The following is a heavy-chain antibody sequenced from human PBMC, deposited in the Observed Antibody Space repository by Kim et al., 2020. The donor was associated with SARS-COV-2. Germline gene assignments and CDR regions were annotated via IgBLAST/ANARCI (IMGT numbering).Heavy chain of an antibody. CDR3: ARDLIRVPIAAAGTAWAYYYGMDV. D-gene: IGHD6-13*01. J-gene: IGHJ6*02. V-gene: IGHV1-18*01. CDR1: GYTFTSYG. CDR2: ISAYNGNT. Sequence: ASVKVSCKASGYTFTSYGISWVRQAPGQGLEWMGWISAYNGNTNYAQKLQGRVTMTTDTSTSTAYMELRSLRSDDTAVYYCARDLIRVPIAAAGTAWAYYYGMDVWGQGTTVTVSS.